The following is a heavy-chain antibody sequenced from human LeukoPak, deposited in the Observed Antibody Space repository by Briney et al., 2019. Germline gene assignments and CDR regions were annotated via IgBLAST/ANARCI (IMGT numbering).Heavy chain of an antibody. CDR3: AREWAGYCSSTSCYKGLYGMDV. D-gene: IGHD2-2*02. V-gene: IGHV4-31*03. CDR1: GGSISSGGYY. CDR2: IYYSGST. J-gene: IGHJ6*02. Sequence: SETLSLTCTVSGGSISSGGYYWSWIRQHPGKGLEWIGYIYYSGSTYYNPSLKSRVTISVDTSKNQFSLKLSSVTAADTAVYYCAREWAGYCSSTSCYKGLYGMDVWGQGTTVTVSS.